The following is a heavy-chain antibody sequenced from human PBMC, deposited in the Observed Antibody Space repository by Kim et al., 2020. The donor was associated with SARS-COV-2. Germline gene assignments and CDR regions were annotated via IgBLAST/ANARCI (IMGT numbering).Heavy chain of an antibody. D-gene: IGHD4-17*01. J-gene: IGHJ3*02. CDR3: ARDDYYGRGLDI. Sequence: YYADTVKGRFTITRDNAKNSLYQQMNSLRAEDTAVYYCARDDYYGRGLDIWGQGTMVTVSS. V-gene: IGHV3-11*01.